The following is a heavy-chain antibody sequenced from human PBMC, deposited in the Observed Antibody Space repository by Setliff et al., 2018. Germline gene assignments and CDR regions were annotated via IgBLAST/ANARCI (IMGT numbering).Heavy chain of an antibody. Sequence: PSETLSLTCAVSGYSISNIYYWGWIRQPPGKGLEWIATIHHSGSTNYNPSLKSRATTSVDTSKNQFSLKVSSVTAADTAAYYCGRVGNWNFFDFWGQGTLVTVSS. CDR1: GYSISNIYY. CDR2: IHHSGST. V-gene: IGHV4-38-2*01. CDR3: GRVGNWNFFDF. D-gene: IGHD1-1*01. J-gene: IGHJ4*02.